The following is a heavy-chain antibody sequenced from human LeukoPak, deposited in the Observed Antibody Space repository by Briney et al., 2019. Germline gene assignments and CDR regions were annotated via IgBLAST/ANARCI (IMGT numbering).Heavy chain of an antibody. J-gene: IGHJ5*02. CDR3: AGSELRFLEWLSTNNWFDP. CDR1: GGSINNYY. D-gene: IGHD3-3*01. V-gene: IGHV4-59*01. Sequence: SETLSLTCTVSGGSINNYYWNWIRQPAGKGLEWIGYIYYSGRTNYNPALKSRVSMSIDTSKNQFSLKLSSVTAADTAVYFCAGSELRFLEWLSTNNWFDPWGQGTLVTVSS. CDR2: IYYSGRT.